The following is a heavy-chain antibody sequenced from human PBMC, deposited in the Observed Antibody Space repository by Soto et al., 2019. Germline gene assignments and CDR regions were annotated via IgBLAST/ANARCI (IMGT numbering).Heavy chain of an antibody. CDR1: GYTFTSYG. V-gene: IGHV1-18*01. CDR2: ISAYNGNT. J-gene: IGHJ6*03. CDR3: ARGLLYGDYVNYYYYYYMDA. Sequence: ASVKVSCNASGYTFTSYGISWVRQAPGQGLEWMGWISAYNGNTNYAQKLQGRVTTTTDTSTSTAYMELRSLRSDDTAVYYCARGLLYGDYVNYYYYYYMDAWGKGTTVTVSS. D-gene: IGHD4-17*01.